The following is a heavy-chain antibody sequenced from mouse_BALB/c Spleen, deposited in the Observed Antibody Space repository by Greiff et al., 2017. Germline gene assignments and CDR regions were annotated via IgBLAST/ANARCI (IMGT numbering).Heavy chain of an antibody. CDR3: ARRGGFAY. Sequence: DVHLVESGGGLVQPGGSLKLSCAASGFTFSSYTMSWVRQTPEKRLEWVAYISNGGGSTYYPDTVKGRFTISRDNAKNTLYLQMSSLKSEDTAMYYCARRGGFAYWGQGTLVTVSA. CDR1: GFTFSSYT. CDR2: ISNGGGST. V-gene: IGHV5-12-2*01. J-gene: IGHJ3*01.